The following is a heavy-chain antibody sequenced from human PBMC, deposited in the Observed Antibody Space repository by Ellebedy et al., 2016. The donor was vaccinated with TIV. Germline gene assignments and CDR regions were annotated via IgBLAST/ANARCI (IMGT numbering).Heavy chain of an antibody. D-gene: IGHD3-22*01. CDR3: ARDAMIWIFDS. J-gene: IGHJ4*02. CDR1: GFTFSSYS. CDR2: ISNSDTI. V-gene: IGHV3-48*01. Sequence: PGGSLRLSCAASGFTFSSYSMNWVPQAPGKGLAWLSYISNSDTIYYADSVRGRFTISRDKAKKSVYLQMDSLRVEDTAIYYCARDAMIWIFDSWGQGTLVTVSS.